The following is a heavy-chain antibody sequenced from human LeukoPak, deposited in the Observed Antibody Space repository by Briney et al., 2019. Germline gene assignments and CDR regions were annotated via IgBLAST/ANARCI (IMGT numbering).Heavy chain of an antibody. CDR1: GGTFSSYA. V-gene: IGHV1-69*13. CDR2: IIPIFGTA. D-gene: IGHD3-10*01. J-gene: IGHJ6*04. Sequence: ASVKVSCKASGGTFSSYAISWVRQAPGQGLEWMGGIIPIFGTANYAQKFQGRVTITADESTSTAYMELSSLRSEDTAVYYCARADGRMDGSGSYYNRYYYYGMDVWGKGTTVTGSS. CDR3: ARADGRMDGSGSYYNRYYYYGMDV.